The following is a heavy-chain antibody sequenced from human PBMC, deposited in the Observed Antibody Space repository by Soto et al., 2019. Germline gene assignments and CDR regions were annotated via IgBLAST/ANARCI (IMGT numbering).Heavy chain of an antibody. V-gene: IGHV3-15*07. D-gene: IGHD2-21*01. CDR1: DFSFNEPW. Sequence: TGGPLRHSCAVVDFSFNEPWMPWVRQAPGRGLEWVGHIKSKIDGGTTDYAAPVNGRFTIFRDDSQNTLYLQMNSLKTEDTAVYYCATSPGYYSSSPFDFWGPGTLVTVSS. CDR3: ATSPGYYSSSPFDF. CDR2: IKSKIDGGTT. J-gene: IGHJ4*01.